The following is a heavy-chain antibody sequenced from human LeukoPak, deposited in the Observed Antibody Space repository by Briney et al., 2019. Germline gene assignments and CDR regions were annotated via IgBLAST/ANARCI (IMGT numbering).Heavy chain of an antibody. CDR2: ISGSGGKK. D-gene: IGHD3-22*01. V-gene: IGHV3-30*04. Sequence: GGSLRLSCAASGFSFSSYAIHWVRQAPGKGLEWVARISGSGGKKDYADSVKGRFTIDRDNSKNTVYLQMNSLRAEDTAIYSCARQESTNYYYEGLAYWGQGNLVTVSS. CDR3: ARQESTNYYYEGLAY. J-gene: IGHJ4*02. CDR1: GFSFSSYA.